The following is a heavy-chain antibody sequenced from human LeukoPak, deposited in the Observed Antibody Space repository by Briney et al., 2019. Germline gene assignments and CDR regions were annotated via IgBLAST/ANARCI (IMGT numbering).Heavy chain of an antibody. CDR3: AKQWRGTGDAFDV. D-gene: IGHD3/OR15-3a*01. J-gene: IGHJ3*01. Sequence: GGSLRLSCAASGFTFSSYTKSWVRQAPGKGLEWVSAISGSGDSTYYADSVKGRFTISRDNSKNTLYLQMNSLIAEDTAVYYCAKQWRGTGDAFDVWGQGTMVTVSS. CDR1: GFTFSSYT. V-gene: IGHV3-23*01. CDR2: ISGSGDST.